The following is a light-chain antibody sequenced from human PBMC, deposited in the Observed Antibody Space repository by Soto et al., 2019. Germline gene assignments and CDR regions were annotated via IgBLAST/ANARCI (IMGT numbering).Light chain of an antibody. V-gene: IGKV1-9*01. Sequence: DIQMTQSPSTLSASVGDRVTITCRASQGISSYLAWFQQNPVSAPNILIYGASTLQSGVPSRFSGSGSGTDFNLTISKLQTEELATYYCQQLNAYPLTFGQGTRVDIK. CDR3: QQLNAYPLT. CDR1: QGISSY. CDR2: GAS. J-gene: IGKJ5*01.